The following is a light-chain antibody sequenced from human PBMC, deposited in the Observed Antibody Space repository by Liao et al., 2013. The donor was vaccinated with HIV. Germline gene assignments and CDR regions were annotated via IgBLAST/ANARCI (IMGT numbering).Light chain of an antibody. J-gene: IGLJ1*01. V-gene: IGLV3-1*01. CDR1: ELGDKY. Sequence: SYELTQPPSVSVSPGQTASITCSGDELGDKYTSWYQQKPGQSPVLIIYHDSKRPSGIPERFSGSNSGNTATLTISGTQAMDEADYFCQAWDSSTFYVFGTGTKVTVL. CDR2: HDS. CDR3: QAWDSSTFYV.